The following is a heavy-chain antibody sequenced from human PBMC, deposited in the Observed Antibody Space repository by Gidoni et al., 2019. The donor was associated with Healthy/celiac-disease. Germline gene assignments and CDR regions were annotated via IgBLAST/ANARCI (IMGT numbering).Heavy chain of an antibody. CDR3: ARLKRTTVTDRSDY. D-gene: IGHD4-17*01. CDR2: IYYSGST. J-gene: IGHJ4*02. Sequence: QLQLQESGQGLVKPSETLSLTCTVSGGSISISSYYWGWLRQPPGKGLERIGSIYYSGSTNYTPSLKSRVSISVDTFKNQFPRKLSSVTAADTVVYYCARLKRTTVTDRSDYWGQGTLVTVSS. CDR1: GGSISISSYY. V-gene: IGHV4-39*01.